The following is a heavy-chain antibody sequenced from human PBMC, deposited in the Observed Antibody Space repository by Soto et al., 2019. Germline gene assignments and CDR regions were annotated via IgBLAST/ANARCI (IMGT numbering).Heavy chain of an antibody. D-gene: IGHD3-3*01. CDR2: ISDGGNT. V-gene: IGHV3-66*01. J-gene: IGHJ4*01. Sequence: EVQLVESGGGLVQPGGSLRLSCAASGFIVSSVFMTWVRQAPGKGLEWVSTISDGGNTYYANSVKGRFTISRDISRNTLHLQINGPRAEDTAVYHCAKATLGGAYDFWHGGQGTLVTVSS. CDR1: GFIVSSVF. CDR3: AKATLGGAYDFWH.